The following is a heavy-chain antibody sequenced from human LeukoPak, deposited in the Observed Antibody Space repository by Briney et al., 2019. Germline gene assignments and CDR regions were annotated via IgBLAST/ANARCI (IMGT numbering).Heavy chain of an antibody. J-gene: IGHJ4*02. CDR1: GYTFSRYG. D-gene: IGHD5-12*01. V-gene: IGHV1-3*01. Sequence: ASVKVSCKASGYTFSRYGMHWVRQAPGQRLEWMGWINAGNENTKYSQKFQGRVSITRDTSASTAYMELSSLTSEDTAVYYCARDLLVATRPLHYWGQGTLVTVSS. CDR2: INAGNENT. CDR3: ARDLLVATRPLHY.